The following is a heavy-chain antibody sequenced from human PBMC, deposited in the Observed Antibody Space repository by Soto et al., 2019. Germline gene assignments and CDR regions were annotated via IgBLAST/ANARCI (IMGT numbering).Heavy chain of an antibody. J-gene: IGHJ4*02. CDR1: GGTFSSYA. D-gene: IGHD5-18*01. Sequence: QVQLVQSGAEVKKPGSSVKVSCKASGGTFSSYAISWVRQAPGQGLEWMGGIIPIFGTANYAQKFQGRVTITADEPRSTAYMGRGSRRSEDTAVYYCARGRGGESQLWFYWGQGTLVTVSS. V-gene: IGHV1-69*12. CDR3: ARGRGGESQLWFY. CDR2: IIPIFGTA.